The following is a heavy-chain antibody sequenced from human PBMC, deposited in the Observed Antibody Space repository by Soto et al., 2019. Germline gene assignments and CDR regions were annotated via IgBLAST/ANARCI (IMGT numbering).Heavy chain of an antibody. D-gene: IGHD2-2*01. J-gene: IGHJ6*02. V-gene: IGHV4-34*01. CDR2: INHSGST. Sequence: TSETLSLTCAVYGGSFSGYYWSWIHQPPGKGLEWIGEINHSGSTNYNPSLKSRVTISVDTSKNQFSLKLSSVTAADTAVYYCARGRDPRYCSSTSCYYYYYGMDVWGQGTTVTVSS. CDR1: GGSFSGYY. CDR3: ARGRDPRYCSSTSCYYYYYGMDV.